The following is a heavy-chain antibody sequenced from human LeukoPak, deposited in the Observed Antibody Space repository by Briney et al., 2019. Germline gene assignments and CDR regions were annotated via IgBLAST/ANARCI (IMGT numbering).Heavy chain of an antibody. V-gene: IGHV4-39*01. CDR1: GGSIFSSNSY. J-gene: IGHJ4*02. CDR3: ARPSGSGEFDY. Sequence: SETLSLTCTVSGGSIFSSNSYWGWIRQPPGKGLEWIGSIYYSGSTYYNPSLKSRVTISVDTSKNQFSLKLSSVTAADTAVYYCARPSGSGEFDYWGQGTLVTVSS. CDR2: IYYSGST. D-gene: IGHD6-25*01.